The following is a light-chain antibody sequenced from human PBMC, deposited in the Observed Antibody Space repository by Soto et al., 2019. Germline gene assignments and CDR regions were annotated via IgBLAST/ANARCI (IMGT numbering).Light chain of an antibody. CDR3: QQRSNWPGT. V-gene: IGKV3-11*01. CDR2: DAS. J-gene: IGKJ1*01. CDR1: QSVRTS. Sequence: EIVLTQPPATLSLSPGERATLSCRASQSVRTSLAWYQQQPGQAPRLLIYDASNRATGIPARFSGSGSGTDFTLTISSLQPKDFAVYYCQQRSNWPGTFGQGTKVDIK.